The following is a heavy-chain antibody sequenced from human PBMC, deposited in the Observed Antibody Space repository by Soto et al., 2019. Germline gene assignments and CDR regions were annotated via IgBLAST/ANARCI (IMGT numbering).Heavy chain of an antibody. CDR3: ARGPGVVGASPPGAFDI. CDR2: ISAYNGNT. Sequence: ASLHVSRFASQCTFSSYVLSWVRQAPGQAREWMGWISAYNGNTNYAQKLQGRAPLTTDTSTSTAYMELRSLRSDDTAVYYCARGPGVVGASPPGAFDIWGQGTMVTVS. V-gene: IGHV1-18*01. J-gene: IGHJ3*02. D-gene: IGHD1-26*01. CDR1: QCTFSSYV.